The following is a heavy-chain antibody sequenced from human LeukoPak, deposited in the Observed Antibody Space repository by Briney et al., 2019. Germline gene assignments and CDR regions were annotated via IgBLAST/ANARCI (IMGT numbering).Heavy chain of an antibody. CDR2: IYYSGST. D-gene: IGHD2-2*03. Sequence: PSQTLSLTCTVSGGSISSGGYYWSWIRQHPGKGLEWIGYIYYSGSTNYNPSLKSRVTISVDTSKNQFSLKLSSVTAADTAVYYCARGGYWIPFDPWGQGTLVTVSS. V-gene: IGHV4-31*03. CDR3: ARGGYWIPFDP. CDR1: GGSISSGGYY. J-gene: IGHJ5*02.